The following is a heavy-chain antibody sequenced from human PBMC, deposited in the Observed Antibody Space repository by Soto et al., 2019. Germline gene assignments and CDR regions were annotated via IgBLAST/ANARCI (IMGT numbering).Heavy chain of an antibody. CDR3: AKDCGDIVVVVAGPGFDY. CDR1: GFTFSSYA. Sequence: GGSLRLSCAASGFTFSSYAMSWVRQAPGKGLEWVSAISGSGGSTYYADSVKDRFTISRDNSKNTLYLQMNSLRAEDTAVYYCAKDCGDIVVVVAGPGFDYWGQGTLVTVSS. CDR2: ISGSGGST. J-gene: IGHJ4*02. D-gene: IGHD2-15*01. V-gene: IGHV3-23*01.